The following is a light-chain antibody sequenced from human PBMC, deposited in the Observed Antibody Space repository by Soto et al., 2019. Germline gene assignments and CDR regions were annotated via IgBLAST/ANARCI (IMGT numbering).Light chain of an antibody. Sequence: IVLMPSEGAVSLSAKEVDLVCRRASQSVSNNYLAWYQQKPGQAPRLLIYGASNRATGIPDRFSGSGSGTDFTLTISRLEPEDFAVYYCGQYGSSGRFAQGTKVDIK. V-gene: IGKV3-20*01. CDR2: GAS. CDR3: GQYGSSGR. CDR1: QSVSNNY. J-gene: IGKJ1*01.